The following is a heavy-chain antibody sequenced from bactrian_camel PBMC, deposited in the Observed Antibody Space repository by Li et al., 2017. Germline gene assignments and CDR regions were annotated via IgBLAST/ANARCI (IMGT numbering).Heavy chain of an antibody. J-gene: IGHJ7*01. D-gene: IGHD1*01. CDR1: GYTFSSEC. V-gene: IGHV3S53*01. Sequence: VQLVESGGGSVQAGGSLGLSCAVSGYTFSSECMGWFRENAKKEREGLATIDSDGITRYADSVKGRFAITKDNTKNIVYLQMNSLKSEDTALYYCAKSPAWHYGMDYWGQGTQVTVS. CDR2: IDSDGIT.